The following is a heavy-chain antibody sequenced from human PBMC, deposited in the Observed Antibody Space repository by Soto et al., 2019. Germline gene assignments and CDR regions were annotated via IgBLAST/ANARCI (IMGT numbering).Heavy chain of an antibody. CDR2: INHSGST. D-gene: IGHD2-15*01. CDR1: GGSFIGYY. J-gene: IGHJ4*02. Sequence: XXTLSLRFAVYGGSFIGYYWSWIRQPPGKGLEWIGEINHSGSTNYNPSLKSRVTISVDTSKNQFYLKLTSVTAADTAVYYCAAAYDYWGQGTLVTVSS. V-gene: IGHV4-34*01. CDR3: AAAYDY.